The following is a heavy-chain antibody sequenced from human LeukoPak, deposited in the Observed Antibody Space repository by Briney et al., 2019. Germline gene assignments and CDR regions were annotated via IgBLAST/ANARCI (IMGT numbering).Heavy chain of an antibody. CDR3: ARAGPAATRYYYYGMDV. V-gene: IGHV4-34*01. Sequence: KPSETLSPTCAVYGGSFSGYYWSWIRQPPGKGLEWIGEINHSGSTNYNPSLKSRVTISVDTSKNQFSLKLSSVTAADTAVYYCARAGPAATRYYYYGMDVWGQGTTVTVSS. J-gene: IGHJ6*02. D-gene: IGHD2-15*01. CDR2: INHSGST. CDR1: GGSFSGYY.